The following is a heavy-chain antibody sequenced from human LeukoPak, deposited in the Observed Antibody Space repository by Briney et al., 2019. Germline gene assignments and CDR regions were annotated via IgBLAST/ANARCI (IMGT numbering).Heavy chain of an antibody. CDR1: GFTFSSYA. CDR3: AKDLTNYDFWSGYYIVGYYYYMDV. D-gene: IGHD3-3*01. V-gene: IGHV3-30-3*01. CDR2: ISYDGSNK. Sequence: GGSLRLSCAASGFTFSSYAMHWVRQAPGKGLEWVAVISYDGSNKYYADSVKGRFTISRDNSKNTLYLQMNSLRAEDTAVYYCAKDLTNYDFWSGYYIVGYYYYMDVWGKGTTVTVSS. J-gene: IGHJ6*03.